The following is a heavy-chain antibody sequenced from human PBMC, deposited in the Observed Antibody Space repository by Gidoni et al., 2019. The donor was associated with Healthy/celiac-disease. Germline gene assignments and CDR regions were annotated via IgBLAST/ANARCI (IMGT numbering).Heavy chain of an antibody. J-gene: IGHJ4*02. CDR2: ISYDGSNK. V-gene: IGHV3-30-3*01. D-gene: IGHD5-12*01. CDR3: ARDMGSEWLRSDFDY. CDR1: GFPFRSYA. Sequence: QVQLVESGGGVVQPGMSLRLPCAASGFPFRSYAMHWVRQAPGKGLEWVAVISYDGSNKYYADSVKGRFTISRDNSKNTLYLQMNSLRAEDTAVYYCARDMGSEWLRSDFDYWGQGTLVTVSS.